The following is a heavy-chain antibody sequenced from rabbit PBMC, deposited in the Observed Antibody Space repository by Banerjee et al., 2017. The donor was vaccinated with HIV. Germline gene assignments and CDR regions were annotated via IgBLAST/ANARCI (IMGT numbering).Heavy chain of an antibody. D-gene: IGHD2-1*01. Sequence: QEQLEESGGDLVKPGASLTLTCTASGFSFSSSYWICWVRQAPGKGLEWIACIDAGSSGNTVYASWAKGRFTISKTSSTTVTLQMTSLTAADTATYFCARLSYDAYGDNFDLWGPGTLVTVS. J-gene: IGHJ4*01. V-gene: IGHV1S45*01. CDR3: ARLSYDAYGDNFDL. CDR1: GFSFSSSYW. CDR2: IDAGSSGNT.